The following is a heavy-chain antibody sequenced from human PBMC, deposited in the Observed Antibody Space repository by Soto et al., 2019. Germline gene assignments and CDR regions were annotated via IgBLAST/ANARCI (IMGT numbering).Heavy chain of an antibody. CDR3: ARGRYGDY. V-gene: IGHV1-18*01. D-gene: IGHD1-1*01. Sequence: QVHLVQSGAEVKKPGASVKVSCKGSGYDFTTYGITWVRQAPGQGLEWMAWISAHNGNTDYAQKLQGRVTGTRDTSTNTAYMERRSLRSDDTAVYYCARGRYGDYWGQGALVTVSS. CDR2: ISAHNGNT. J-gene: IGHJ4*02. CDR1: GYDFTTYG.